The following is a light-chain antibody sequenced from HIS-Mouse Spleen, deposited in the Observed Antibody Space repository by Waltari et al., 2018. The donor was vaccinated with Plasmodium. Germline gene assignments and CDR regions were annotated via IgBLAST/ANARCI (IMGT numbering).Light chain of an antibody. CDR1: SSDVGGYDY. Sequence: QSALTQPASVSGSPGQSIPNSCPGTSSDVGGYDYVSWYQQHPGKAPKLMIYDVSNRPSGVSNRFSGSKSGNTASLTISGLQAEDEADYYCSSYTSSSTRVFGGGTKLTVL. V-gene: IGLV2-14*03. CDR2: DVS. CDR3: SSYTSSSTRV. J-gene: IGLJ3*02.